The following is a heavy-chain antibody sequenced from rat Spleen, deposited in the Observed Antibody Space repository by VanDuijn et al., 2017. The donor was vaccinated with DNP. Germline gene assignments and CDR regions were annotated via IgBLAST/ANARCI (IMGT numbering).Heavy chain of an antibody. Sequence: EVQLVESGGGLVQPGRSLKLSCAASGFTFSNYDMAWVRQAPTKGLEWVASISPSGGSTYYRDSVKGRFTVSRDNAKSSLYLQMDSLRSEDMATYYCVRDSSSAYWGQGTLVTVSS. J-gene: IGHJ3*01. D-gene: IGHD1-2*01. CDR3: VRDSSSAY. V-gene: IGHV5-25*01. CDR2: ISPSGGST. CDR1: GFTFSNYD.